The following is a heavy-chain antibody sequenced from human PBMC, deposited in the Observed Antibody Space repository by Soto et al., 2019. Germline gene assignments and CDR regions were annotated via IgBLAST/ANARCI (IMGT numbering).Heavy chain of an antibody. D-gene: IGHD2-2*01. Sequence: SQTLSLTCAISGDSVSSNSAAWNWIRQSPSRGLEWLGRTYYRSKWYNDYAVSVKSRITINPDTSKNQFSLQLNSVTPEDTAVYYCARKLRYCSSTSCSYYGMDVWGQGXTVTVYS. CDR2: TYYRSKWYN. J-gene: IGHJ6*02. V-gene: IGHV6-1*01. CDR3: ARKLRYCSSTSCSYYGMDV. CDR1: GDSVSSNSAA.